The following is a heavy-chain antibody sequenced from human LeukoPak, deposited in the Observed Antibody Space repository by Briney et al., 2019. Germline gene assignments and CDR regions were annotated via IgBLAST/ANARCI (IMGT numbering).Heavy chain of an antibody. CDR1: GGSISSYY. D-gene: IGHD3-22*01. CDR2: IYYSGST. V-gene: IGHV4-39*07. Sequence: SETLSLTCTVSGGSISSYYWSWIRQPPGKGLEWIGSIYYSGSTYYNPSLKSRVTISVDTSKNQFSLKLSSVTAADTAVYYCARNYDSSGYDWGQGTLVTVSS. CDR3: ARNYDSSGYD. J-gene: IGHJ4*02.